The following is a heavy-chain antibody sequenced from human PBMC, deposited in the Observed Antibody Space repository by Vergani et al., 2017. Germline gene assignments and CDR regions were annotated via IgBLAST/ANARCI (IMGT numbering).Heavy chain of an antibody. J-gene: IGHJ2*01. CDR1: GFSLSRFR. V-gene: IGHV3-7*04. CDR2: IRPDGSAT. Sequence: QLVESGGGLVQPGGSLRLSCAASGFSLSRFRMSWVRQAPENRLECVAHIRPDGSATSYVDSVKCRFTISRDNTKNSLSLQMGGLRVEDTAVYYCVRLPRGPWNFDLWGRGTLLNVSS. CDR3: VRLPRGPWNFDL.